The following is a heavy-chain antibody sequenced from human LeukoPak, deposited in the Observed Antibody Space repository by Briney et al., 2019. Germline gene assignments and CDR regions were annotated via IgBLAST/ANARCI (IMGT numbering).Heavy chain of an antibody. V-gene: IGHV3-23*01. Sequence: GGSLRLSCAASGFTFSSYAMSWVRQAPGKGLEWVSAISGRGGSTYYADSVKGRFTISRDNSKNTLYLQLSSLRDEPTAVCYCAKAGYCRSTSCYINWFDPWGQGTLVTVSS. CDR3: AKAGYCRSTSCYINWFDP. D-gene: IGHD2-2*02. J-gene: IGHJ5*02. CDR2: ISGRGGST. CDR1: GFTFSSYA.